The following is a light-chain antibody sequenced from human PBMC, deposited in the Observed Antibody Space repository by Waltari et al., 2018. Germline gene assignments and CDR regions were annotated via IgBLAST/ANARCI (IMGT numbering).Light chain of an antibody. V-gene: IGKV3-15*01. J-gene: IGKJ2*01. Sequence: EIVMTQSPGTLSVSPGEKATLSCRASQSVSSNLAWYQQKPGQSPRLLIYGASTRATGIPASFSGSGSGTDFTLTISSLQSEDFAVYYCQHSDTFGQGTKLEIK. CDR1: QSVSSN. CDR2: GAS. CDR3: QHSDT.